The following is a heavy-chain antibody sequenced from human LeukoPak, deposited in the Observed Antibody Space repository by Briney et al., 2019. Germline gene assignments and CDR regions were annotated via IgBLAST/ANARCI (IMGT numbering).Heavy chain of an antibody. Sequence: SVKVTCKASGGTFSSYAISWVRQAPGQGLEWMGGIIPIFGTANYAQKFQGRVTITADESTSTAYMELSSLRSEDTAVYYCARGYCSSTSCYTGNVYFDYWGQGTLVTVSS. V-gene: IGHV1-69*13. CDR2: IIPIFGTA. CDR3: ARGYCSSTSCYTGNVYFDY. D-gene: IGHD2-2*02. CDR1: GGTFSSYA. J-gene: IGHJ4*02.